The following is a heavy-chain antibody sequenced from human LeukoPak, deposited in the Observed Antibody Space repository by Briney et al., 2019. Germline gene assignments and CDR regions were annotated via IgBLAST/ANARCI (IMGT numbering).Heavy chain of an antibody. CDR1: GYTFSNYG. D-gene: IGHD6-19*01. CDR2: INPNSGGT. J-gene: IGHJ4*02. Sequence: ASVKVSCKAPGYTFSNYGVNWVRQAPGQGLEWMGWINPNSGGTNYAQKFQGRVTMTRDTSISTAYMELSRLRSDDTAVYYCARDLGISGWYAPPLGYFDYWGQGTLLTVSS. CDR3: ARDLGISGWYAPPLGYFDY. V-gene: IGHV1-2*02.